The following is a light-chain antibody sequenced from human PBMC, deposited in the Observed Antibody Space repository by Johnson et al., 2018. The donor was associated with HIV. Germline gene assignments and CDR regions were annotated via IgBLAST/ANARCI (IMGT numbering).Light chain of an antibody. V-gene: IGLV1-51*02. Sequence: QPVLTQPPSVSAAPGQRVNISCSGNISNIESYFVSWYQQLPGAAPTLLIYEDNKRPSGIPDRFSGSKSGATATLGITGLQTGDEADYYCGTWDSSLSVYVFGTGTEVTV. CDR1: ISNIESYF. CDR3: GTWDSSLSVYV. CDR2: EDN. J-gene: IGLJ1*01.